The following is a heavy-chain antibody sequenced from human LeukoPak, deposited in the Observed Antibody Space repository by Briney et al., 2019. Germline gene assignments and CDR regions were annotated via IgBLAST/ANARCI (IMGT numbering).Heavy chain of an antibody. CDR3: ARVAGGYYYDSSGYLDY. CDR1: GFPFSSYW. V-gene: IGHV3-7*03. D-gene: IGHD3-22*01. CDR2: IKQDGSKK. J-gene: IGHJ4*02. Sequence: GGSLRLSCVASGFPFSSYWMTWVRQAPGKGLEWVANIKQDGSKKSYVDSVKGRFTISRDNSKNTLYLQMNSLRAEDTAGYYCARVAGGYYYDSSGYLDYWGQGTLVTVSS.